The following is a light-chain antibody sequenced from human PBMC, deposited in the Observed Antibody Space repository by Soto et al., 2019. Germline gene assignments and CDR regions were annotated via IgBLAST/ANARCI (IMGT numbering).Light chain of an antibody. V-gene: IGLV3-1*01. CDR1: KLGSKY. CDR3: QAWDSSTRVV. J-gene: IGLJ2*01. CDR2: QDA. Sequence: SYELTQPPSVSVSPGQTASITCSGDKLGSKYASWYQQKPGQSPVLVIYQDANRPSGIPERFTGSNSGNTATLTISGTQATGEADYYCQAWDSSTRVVFGGGTKLTVL.